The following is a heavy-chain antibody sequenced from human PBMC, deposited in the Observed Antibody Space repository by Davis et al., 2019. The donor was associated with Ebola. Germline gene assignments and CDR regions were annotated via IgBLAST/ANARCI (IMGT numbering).Heavy chain of an antibody. CDR2: VSESGGST. D-gene: IGHD1-20*01. V-gene: IGHV3-23*01. J-gene: IGHJ4*02. CDR3: GKVPVERIIGTAGAY. Sequence: GGSLRLSCAASGFTFSSYAMTWVRQAPGKGLEWVSAVSESGGSTFYADSVKGRFTIPRDNSKNTLYLQMHSLRAEDTAVYYCGKVPVERIIGTAGAYWGQGTLVTVSS. CDR1: GFTFSSYA.